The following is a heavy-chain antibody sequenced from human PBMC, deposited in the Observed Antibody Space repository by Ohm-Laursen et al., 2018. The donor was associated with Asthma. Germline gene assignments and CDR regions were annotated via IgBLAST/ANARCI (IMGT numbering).Heavy chain of an antibody. CDR1: GGSISSGESY. Sequence: SQTLSLTCTVSGGSISSGESYWTWIRQPPGKGLEWIAYMHYSGTTYYSPSLKSRVTISVDTSKNQFSLKLSSVTAADTAVYYCARAHSNYVWFDPWGQGTLVTVSS. J-gene: IGHJ5*02. CDR2: MHYSGTT. CDR3: ARAHSNYVWFDP. D-gene: IGHD4-11*01. V-gene: IGHV4-30-4*08.